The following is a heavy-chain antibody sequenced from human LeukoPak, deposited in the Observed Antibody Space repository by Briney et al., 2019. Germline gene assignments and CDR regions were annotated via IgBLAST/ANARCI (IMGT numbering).Heavy chain of an antibody. Sequence: SETLSLTCAVSGGSISSGGYSWSWIRQPPGKGLEWIGYIYHSGSTYYNPSLKSRVTISVDRSKNQFSLKLSSVTAADTAVYYCARGGIAAAGIWFDPWGQGTLVTVSS. CDR3: ARGGIAAAGIWFDP. CDR1: GGSISSGGYS. V-gene: IGHV4-30-2*01. D-gene: IGHD6-13*01. J-gene: IGHJ5*02. CDR2: IYHSGST.